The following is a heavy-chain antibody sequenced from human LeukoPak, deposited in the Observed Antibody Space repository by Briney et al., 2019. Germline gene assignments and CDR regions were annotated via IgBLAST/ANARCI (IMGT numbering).Heavy chain of an antibody. CDR2: FTTYNGNT. Sequence: EASVKVSCKTSGYTFTDFGINWVRQAPGQGLEWMGRFTTYNGNTNYAQKFQGRVIMTTDTSTTTAYLEVTSLRSDDTAVYYCARDSSGFYYVHWGQGTLVTVSS. V-gene: IGHV1-18*01. CDR3: ARDSSGFYYVH. CDR1: GYTFTDFG. D-gene: IGHD3-22*01. J-gene: IGHJ4*02.